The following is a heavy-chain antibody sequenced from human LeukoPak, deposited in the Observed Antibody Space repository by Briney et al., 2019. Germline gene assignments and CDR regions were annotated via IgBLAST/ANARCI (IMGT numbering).Heavy chain of an antibody. CDR1: GFTFSSYW. Sequence: GGSLRLSCAASGFTFSSYWMNWVRQAPGKGPEWVADIKPDGSHISYVDSVKGRFSISRDNAQSSLYLQMSSLRAEDTAVYYCAREGRLLGAFDVWGQGTMVTVSS. J-gene: IGHJ3*01. CDR2: IKPDGSHI. V-gene: IGHV3-7*01. CDR3: AREGRLLGAFDV.